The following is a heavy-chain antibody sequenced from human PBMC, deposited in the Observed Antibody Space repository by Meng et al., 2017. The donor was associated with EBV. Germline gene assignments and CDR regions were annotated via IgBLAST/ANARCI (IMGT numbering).Heavy chain of an antibody. J-gene: IGHJ4*02. CDR3: ASESGRGFTPDY. CDR1: GGTFRIDA. D-gene: IGHD3-10*01. CDR2: LIPMTDAP. Sequence: GKLVLSGAEVGRPWSSVKVSCKTSGGTFRIDAISWVRQAPGQGLEWMGGLIPMTDAPNYAQKYQGRVTITADESTSTHYMDLSGLRSEDTAVYYCASESGRGFTPDYWGQGTLVTVSS. V-gene: IGHV1-69*01.